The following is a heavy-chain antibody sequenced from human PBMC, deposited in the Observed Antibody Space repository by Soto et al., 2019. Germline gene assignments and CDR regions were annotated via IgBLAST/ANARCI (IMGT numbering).Heavy chain of an antibody. CDR3: ARFSLYCSSPSCPQYGMDV. CDR2: INAGNGNT. CDR1: GYTFTSYA. V-gene: IGHV1-3*01. D-gene: IGHD2-2*01. Sequence: GASVKVSCKASGYTFTSYAMHWVRQAPGQRLEWMGWINAGNGNTKYSQKFQGRVTITRDTSASTAYMELSSLRSEDTAVYYCARFSLYCSSPSCPQYGMDVWGQGTRVTVSS. J-gene: IGHJ6*02.